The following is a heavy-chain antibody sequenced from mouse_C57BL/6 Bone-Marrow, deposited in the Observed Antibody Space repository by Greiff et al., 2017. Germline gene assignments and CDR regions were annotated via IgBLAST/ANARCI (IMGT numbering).Heavy chain of an antibody. CDR2: IDPSDSYT. V-gene: IGHV1-59*01. CDR3: ARGGAYYSNYEDY. Sequence: QVQLKQPGAELVRPGTSVKLSCKASGYTFTSYWMHWVKQRPGQGLEWIGVIDPSDSYTNYNQKFKGKATLTVDTSSSTAYMQLSSLTSEDSAVYYCARGGAYYSNYEDYWGQGTTLTVSS. D-gene: IGHD2-5*01. J-gene: IGHJ2*01. CDR1: GYTFTSYW.